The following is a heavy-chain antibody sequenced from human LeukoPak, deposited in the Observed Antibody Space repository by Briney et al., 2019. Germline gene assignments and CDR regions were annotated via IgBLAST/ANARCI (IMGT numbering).Heavy chain of an antibody. CDR1: GGSISSSSYY. CDR2: IYYSGST. Sequence: SETLSLTCTVSGGSISSSSYYWGWIRQPPGKGLEWIASIYYSGSTYYNPSLKSRVTISVDTSKNQFSLKLSSVTAADTAVYYCARHLVIAVAGKLLCYYYMDVWGKGTTVTISS. CDR3: ARHLVIAVAGKLLCYYYMDV. D-gene: IGHD6-19*01. J-gene: IGHJ6*03. V-gene: IGHV4-39*01.